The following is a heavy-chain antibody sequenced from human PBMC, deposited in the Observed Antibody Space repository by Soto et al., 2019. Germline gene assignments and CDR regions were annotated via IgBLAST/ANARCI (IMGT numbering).Heavy chain of an antibody. J-gene: IGHJ3*01. CDR2: ISGSGGST. CDR3: AKRGRTGVARDAFGF. D-gene: IGHD1-1*01. Sequence: EVQLLESGGGLVQPGGSLRVSCAASGFTFSSYPMSWVRQAPGKGLEWVSFISGSGGSTYYADSVKGRFTISRDNSKNTVYLQMNSLRAEDTAVYYCAKRGRTGVARDAFGFWGQGTLVTVSS. CDR1: GFTFSSYP. V-gene: IGHV3-23*01.